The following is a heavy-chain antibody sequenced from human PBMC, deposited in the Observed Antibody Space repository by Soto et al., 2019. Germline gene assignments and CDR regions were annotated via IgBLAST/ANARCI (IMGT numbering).Heavy chain of an antibody. D-gene: IGHD3-3*01. V-gene: IGHV4-31*11. CDR1: GDSSSSVRYY. CDR3: ASLRFLEWISAPEGYYYGMDV. Sequence: SEILSLTCAVSGDSSSSVRYYFSCVRQHAENALEWIGYIYYSGSTYYNPSLKSRVTISVDTSKNQFSLKLSSVTAADTAVYYCASLRFLEWISAPEGYYYGMDVXGQGTTVP. CDR2: IYYSGST. J-gene: IGHJ6*02.